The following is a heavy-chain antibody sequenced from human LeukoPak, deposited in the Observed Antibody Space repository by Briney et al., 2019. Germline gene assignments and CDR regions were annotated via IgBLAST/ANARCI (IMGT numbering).Heavy chain of an antibody. J-gene: IGHJ6*02. CDR3: ANAMVRGVISYGMDV. V-gene: IGHV3-21*06. D-gene: IGHD3-10*01. CDR1: GFTFISNS. Sequence: GGSLRLSCAASGFTFISNSMNWVRQAPGKGLEWVSSISSSSSYIYYADSVKGRFTISRDNVKNSLFLQMNSLRVEDTAVYYCANAMVRGVISYGMDVWGQGTTVTVSS. CDR2: ISSSSSYI.